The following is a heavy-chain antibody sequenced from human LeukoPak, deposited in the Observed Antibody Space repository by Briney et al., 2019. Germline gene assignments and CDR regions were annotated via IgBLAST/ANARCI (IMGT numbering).Heavy chain of an antibody. CDR1: GYTFTSYD. CDR2: MNPNSGNT. Sequence: ASVKVSCKASGYTFTSYDINWVRQATGQGLEWMGWMNPNSGNTGYAQKFQGRVTMTRDTSISTAYMELSRLRSDDTAVYYCARDGLWFGELLPTDYWGQGTLVTVSS. D-gene: IGHD3-10*01. CDR3: ARDGLWFGELLPTDY. V-gene: IGHV1-8*01. J-gene: IGHJ4*02.